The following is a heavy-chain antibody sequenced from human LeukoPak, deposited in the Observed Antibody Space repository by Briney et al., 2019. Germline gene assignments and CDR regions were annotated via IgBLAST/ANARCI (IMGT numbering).Heavy chain of an antibody. CDR3: ARQRGYCSSGVCRGWFDP. V-gene: IGHV3-48*04. J-gene: IGHJ5*02. CDR1: GFSFSTYS. D-gene: IGHD2-8*01. Sequence: GGSLRLSCTASGFSFSTYSMNWVRQAPGKGLEWVSHIVGSSSNIYYADSVKGRFTISRDNAKNSLYLQMDSLRAEDTAVYYCARQRGYCSSGVCRGWFDPWGQGTLVTVSS. CDR2: IVGSSSNI.